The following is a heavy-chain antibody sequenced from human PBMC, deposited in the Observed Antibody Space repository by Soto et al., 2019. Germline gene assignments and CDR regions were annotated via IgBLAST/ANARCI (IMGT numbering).Heavy chain of an antibody. V-gene: IGHV4-59*08. CDR2: IYYSAST. Sequence: PSETLSLTCSVSGDYISNYYWTWIRQPPGKGLEWIGFIYYSASTNYNPSLKSRVTISVDTPKNQFSLNLSSVTAADTAVYCCARRLSIAALITDYYYYGMDVWGQGTTVTVSS. J-gene: IGHJ6*02. CDR1: GDYISNYY. CDR3: ARRLSIAALITDYYYYGMDV. D-gene: IGHD6-6*01.